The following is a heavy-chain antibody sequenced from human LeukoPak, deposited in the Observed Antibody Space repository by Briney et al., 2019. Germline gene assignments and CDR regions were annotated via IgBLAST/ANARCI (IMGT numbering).Heavy chain of an antibody. Sequence: GGSLRLSCAASGFTFSSYNMNWVRQAPGKGPEWVSSISSSSSYIYYADSVKGRFTISRDNSKNTLYLQMNSLRAEDTGVYYCARGGTYGFYWGQGTLVIVSS. D-gene: IGHD3-16*01. CDR2: ISSSSSYI. J-gene: IGHJ4*02. V-gene: IGHV3-21*01. CDR3: ARGGTYGFY. CDR1: GFTFSSYN.